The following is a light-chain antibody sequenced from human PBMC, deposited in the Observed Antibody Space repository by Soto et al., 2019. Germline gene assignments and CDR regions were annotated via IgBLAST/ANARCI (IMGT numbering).Light chain of an antibody. CDR2: AAS. V-gene: IGKV1-39*01. CDR3: QQSCSFPYT. J-gene: IGKJ2*01. Sequence: DIQMTQSPSSLSASVGERLTMTCRASQTISSCLNWYQQKPGKAPKLLTNAASTLQSGVPSRFSGSGSGIHFTLNISSLLPEDLATYYCQQSCSFPYTFDQGTKLEI. CDR1: QTISSC.